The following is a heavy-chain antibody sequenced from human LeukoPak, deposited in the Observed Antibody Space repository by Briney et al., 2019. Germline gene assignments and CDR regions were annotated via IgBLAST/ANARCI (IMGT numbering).Heavy chain of an antibody. CDR2: IYHSGST. Sequence: SETLSLTCAVSGCSISSGYYWGWIRQPPGKGLEWIGSIYHSGSTYYNPSLKSRVTISVDTSKNQFSLKLSSVTAADTAVYYCARQGAVVVITTSFDYWGQGTLVTVSS. CDR3: ARQGAVVVITTSFDY. V-gene: IGHV4-38-2*01. J-gene: IGHJ4*02. CDR1: GCSISSGYY. D-gene: IGHD3-22*01.